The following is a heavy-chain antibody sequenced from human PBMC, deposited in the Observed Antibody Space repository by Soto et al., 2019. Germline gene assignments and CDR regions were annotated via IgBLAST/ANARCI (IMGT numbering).Heavy chain of an antibody. J-gene: IGHJ6*02. V-gene: IGHV3-30-3*01. CDR1: GFTFSSYA. Sequence: GSLRLSCAASGFTFSSYAMHWVRQAPGKGLEWVAVISYDGSNKYYADSVKGRFTISRDNSKNTLYLQMNSLRAEDTAVYYCARDDGIAAAGYTSRDYYYGMDVWGQGTTVTVSS. CDR3: ARDDGIAAAGYTSRDYYYGMDV. D-gene: IGHD6-13*01. CDR2: ISYDGSNK.